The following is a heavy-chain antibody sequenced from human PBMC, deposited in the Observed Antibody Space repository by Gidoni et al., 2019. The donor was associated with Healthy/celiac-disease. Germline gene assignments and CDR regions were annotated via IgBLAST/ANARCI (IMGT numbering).Heavy chain of an antibody. J-gene: IGHJ4*02. D-gene: IGHD3-3*01. CDR2: IYYSGST. CDR3: ARGERLLYDFWSGTLDY. CDR1: GGSISSSSYY. Sequence: QLQLQESGPGLVKPSETLSLTCTVSGGSISSSSYYWGWIRQPPGKGLEWIGSIYYSGSTYYNPSLKSRVTISVDTSKNQFSLKLSSVTAADTAVYYCARGERLLYDFWSGTLDYWGQGTLVTVSS. V-gene: IGHV4-39*01.